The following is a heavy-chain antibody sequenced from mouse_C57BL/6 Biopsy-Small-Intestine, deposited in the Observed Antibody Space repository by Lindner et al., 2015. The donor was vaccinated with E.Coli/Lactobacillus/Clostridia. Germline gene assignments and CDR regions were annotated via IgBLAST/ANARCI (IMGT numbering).Heavy chain of an antibody. CDR2: IDPENGDT. D-gene: IGHD2-5*01. J-gene: IGHJ2*01. CDR1: GFNIKDDY. Sequence: VQLQESGAELARPGASVKLSCTASGFNIKDDYMHWVKQRPEQGLEWIGWIDPENGDTEYASKFQGKATITADSSSNTAYLQLSSLTSEDTAVYYCTISNYGDYWGQGTTLTVSS. V-gene: IGHV14-4*01. CDR3: TISNYGDY.